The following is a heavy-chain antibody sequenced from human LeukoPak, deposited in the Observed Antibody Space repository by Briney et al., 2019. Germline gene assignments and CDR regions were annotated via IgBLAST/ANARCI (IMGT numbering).Heavy chain of an antibody. V-gene: IGHV4-34*01. CDR2: INHSGST. D-gene: IGHD3-22*01. CDR3: ARAPKYYYDKGYFDY. Sequence: SETLSLTCAVYGGSFSGYYWSWIRQPPGKGLEWIGEINHSGSTNYNPSHKSRVTISVDTSKNQFSLKLSSVTAADTAVYYCARAPKYYYDKGYFDYWGQGTLVTVSS. J-gene: IGHJ4*02. CDR1: GGSFSGYY.